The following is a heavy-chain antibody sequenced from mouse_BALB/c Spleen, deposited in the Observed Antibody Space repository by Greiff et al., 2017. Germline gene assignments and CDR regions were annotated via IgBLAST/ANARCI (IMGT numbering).Heavy chain of an antibody. D-gene: IGHD2-14*01. CDR3: ARSNSRYGDY. V-gene: IGHV1-80*01. J-gene: IGHJ2*01. CDR2: IYPGDGDT. CDR1: GYAFSSYW. Sequence: VKVVESGAELVRPGSSVKISCKASGYAFSSYWMNWVKQRPGQGLEWIGQIYPGDGDTNYNGKFKGKATLTADKSSSTAYMQLSSLTSEDSAVYFCARSNSRYGDYWGQGTTLTVSS.